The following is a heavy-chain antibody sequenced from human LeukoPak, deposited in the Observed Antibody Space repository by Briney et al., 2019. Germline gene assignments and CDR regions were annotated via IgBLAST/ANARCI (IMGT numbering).Heavy chain of an antibody. J-gene: IGHJ4*02. CDR3: ARDEYYDSSGFDY. CDR2: ISSSSSYI. D-gene: IGHD3-22*01. CDR1: GFTFSSYL. Sequence: GGSLRLSCAASGFTFSSYLMNWVRQAPGKGLEWVSSISSSSSYIYYADSVKGRFTISRDNAKNSLYLQMNSLRAEDTAVYYCARDEYYDSSGFDYWGQGTLVTVSS. V-gene: IGHV3-21*01.